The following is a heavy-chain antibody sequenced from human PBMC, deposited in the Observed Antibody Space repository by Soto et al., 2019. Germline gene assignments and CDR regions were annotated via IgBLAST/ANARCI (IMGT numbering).Heavy chain of an antibody. Sequence: QVQLVQSGAEVKKPGASVKVSCKASGYTFTSYYMHWVRQAPGQGLEWMGIINPSGGSTSYAQKFQARVTMTRDTSTSTVYMELSSLRSEDTAVYYWAGLDVDTAMVTDGGEGWFDPWGQGTLVTVSS. D-gene: IGHD5-18*01. V-gene: IGHV1-46*01. CDR2: INPSGGST. J-gene: IGHJ5*02. CDR1: GYTFTSYY. CDR3: AGLDVDTAMVTDGGEGWFDP.